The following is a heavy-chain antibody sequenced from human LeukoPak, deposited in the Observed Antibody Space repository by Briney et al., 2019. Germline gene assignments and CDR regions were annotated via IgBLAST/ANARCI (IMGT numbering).Heavy chain of an antibody. V-gene: IGHV4-59*08. D-gene: IGHD3-22*01. J-gene: IGHJ4*02. Sequence: PSETLSLTCTVSGCSISGYYWIWIRQPPGKGLEYIAYIHYSGSTDYNPSLKSRVIISLDMAKNQVALKLSSVTAADTAVYYCARLDSSGYAYFDSWGQGTPVTVSS. CDR2: IHYSGST. CDR1: GCSISGYY. CDR3: ARLDSSGYAYFDS.